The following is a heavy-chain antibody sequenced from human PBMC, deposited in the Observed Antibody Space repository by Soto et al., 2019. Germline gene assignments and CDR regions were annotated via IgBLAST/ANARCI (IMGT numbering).Heavy chain of an antibody. D-gene: IGHD3-10*01. V-gene: IGHV4-30-4*01. CDR1: GGSISSGDYY. CDR2: IYYSGST. J-gene: IGHJ4*02. Sequence: QVQLQESGPGLVKPSQTLSLTCTVSGGSISSGDYYWSWIRQPPGKGLEWIGYIYYSGSTYYNPSLKSRVTISVDASKTLCCLTLSSVTAADTAVYYCARVGGFGATTIVYWGQGTLVTVSS. CDR3: ARVGGFGATTIVY.